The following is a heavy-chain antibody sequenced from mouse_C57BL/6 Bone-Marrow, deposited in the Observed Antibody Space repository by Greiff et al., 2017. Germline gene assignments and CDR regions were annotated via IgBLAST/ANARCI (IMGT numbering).Heavy chain of an antibody. V-gene: IGHV1-52*01. CDR2: IDPSDSET. J-gene: IGHJ4*01. D-gene: IGHD2-1*01. CDR1: GYTFTSYW. Sequence: QVQLKQPGAELVRPGSSVKLSCKASGYTFTSYWMHWVKQRPIQGLEWIGNIDPSDSETHYNQKFKDKATLTVDKSSSTAYMQLSSLTSEDSAVYYCAKGGNYPYAMDYWGQGTSVTVSS. CDR3: AKGGNYPYAMDY.